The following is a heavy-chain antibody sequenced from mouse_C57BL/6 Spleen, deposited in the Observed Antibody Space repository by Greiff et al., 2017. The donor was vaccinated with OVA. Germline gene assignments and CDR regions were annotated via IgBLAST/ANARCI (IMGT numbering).Heavy chain of an antibody. Sequence: EVQGVESGGDLVKPGGSLKLSCAASGFTFSSYGMSWVRQTPDKRLEWVATISSGGSYTYYPDSVKGRFTISRDNAKNTLYLQMSSLKSEDTAMYYCARHGTIVTTLDYWGQGTTLTVSS. J-gene: IGHJ2*01. D-gene: IGHD2-5*01. V-gene: IGHV5-6*01. CDR3: ARHGTIVTTLDY. CDR1: GFTFSSYG. CDR2: ISSGGSYT.